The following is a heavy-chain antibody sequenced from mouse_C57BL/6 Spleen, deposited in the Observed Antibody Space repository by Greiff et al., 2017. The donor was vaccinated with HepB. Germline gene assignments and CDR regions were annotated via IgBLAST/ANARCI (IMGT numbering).Heavy chain of an antibody. CDR1: GYTFTSYG. CDR3: AGEDGNYNFDY. CDR2: IYPRSGNT. D-gene: IGHD2-1*01. Sequence: VKLMESGAELARPGASVKLSCKASGYTFTSYGISWVKQRTGQGLEWIGEIYPRSGNTYYNEKFKGKATLTADKSSSTAYMELRSLTSEDSAVYFCAGEDGNYNFDYWGQGTTLTVSS. J-gene: IGHJ2*01. V-gene: IGHV1-81*01.